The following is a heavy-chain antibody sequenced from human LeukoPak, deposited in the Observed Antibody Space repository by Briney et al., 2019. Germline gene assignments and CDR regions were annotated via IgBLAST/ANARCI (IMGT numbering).Heavy chain of an antibody. CDR3: ATQWGLHPAF. Sequence: GGSLRLSCAASGFTFSSYSLNWVRQAPGKGLEWISYITRSSSARYYADSVKGRFTISRDNAKNSLYLQMNSLRAEDTAVYYCATQWGLHPAFWGQGTLVTVSS. CDR2: ITRSSSAR. V-gene: IGHV3-48*01. J-gene: IGHJ4*02. D-gene: IGHD1-26*01. CDR1: GFTFSSYS.